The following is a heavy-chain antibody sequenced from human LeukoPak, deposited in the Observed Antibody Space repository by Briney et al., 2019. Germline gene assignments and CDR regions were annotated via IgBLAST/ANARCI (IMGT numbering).Heavy chain of an antibody. J-gene: IGHJ6*03. CDR1: GGSFSGYY. D-gene: IGHD1-26*01. V-gene: IGHV4-34*01. CDR3: ARGFGSGSYYYYYYYMDV. CDR2: INHSGST. Sequence: SETLSLTCAVYGGSFSGYYWSWIRQPPGKGLEWIGEINHSGSTNYNPSLKSRVTISVDTSKNQFSLKLSAVTAADTAVYYCARGFGSGSYYYYYYYMDVWGKGTTVTVSS.